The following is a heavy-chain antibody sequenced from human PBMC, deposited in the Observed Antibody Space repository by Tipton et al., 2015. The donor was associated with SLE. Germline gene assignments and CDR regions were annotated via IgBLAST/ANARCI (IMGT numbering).Heavy chain of an antibody. J-gene: IGHJ4*02. CDR1: GGTSGDYF. D-gene: IGHD1-7*01. CDR3: ANQNWNYYF. Sequence: TLSLTCAVYGGTSGDYFWGWIRQPPGKGLEWIGEVSHRGTTNYNPSLDSRVTISLDRFNNQFTLKMTSVTAADTAVYYCANQNWNYYFWGQGNLVTVSS. V-gene: IGHV4-34*08. CDR2: VSHRGTT.